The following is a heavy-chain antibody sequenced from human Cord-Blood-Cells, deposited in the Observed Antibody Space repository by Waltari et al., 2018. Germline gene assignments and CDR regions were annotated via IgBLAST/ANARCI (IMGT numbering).Heavy chain of an antibody. CDR3: ARSGYYGSGSYQWFDP. CDR1: GGTFSSYA. D-gene: IGHD3-10*01. Sequence: QVQLVQSGAEVKKPGPSVKVSCKASGGTFSSYAISWVRPAPGKGLEWMGGIIPIFGTANYAQKFQGRVTITADESTSTAYMELSSLRSEDTAVYYCARSGYYGSGSYQWFDPWGQGTLVTVSS. V-gene: IGHV1-69*01. J-gene: IGHJ5*02. CDR2: IIPIFGTA.